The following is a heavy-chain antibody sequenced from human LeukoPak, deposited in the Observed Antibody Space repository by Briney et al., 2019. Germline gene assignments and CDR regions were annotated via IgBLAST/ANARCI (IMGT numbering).Heavy chain of an antibody. CDR3: AREARDAFDI. CDR1: GFTFSNAW. J-gene: IGHJ3*02. V-gene: IGHV3-48*04. Sequence: GGSLRLSCAASGFTFSNAWMNWVRQAPGKGLEWVSYISSSGSTIYYADSVKGRFTISRDNAKNSLYLQMNSLRAEDTAVYYCAREARDAFDIWGQGTMVTVSS. CDR2: ISSSGSTI.